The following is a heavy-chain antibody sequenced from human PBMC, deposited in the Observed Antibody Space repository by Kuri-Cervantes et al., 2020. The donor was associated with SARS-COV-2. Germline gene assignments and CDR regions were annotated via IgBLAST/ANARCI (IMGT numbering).Heavy chain of an antibody. CDR1: GFTFDDYA. CDR3: AKESWYEDSRLGYFDL. J-gene: IGHJ2*01. V-gene: IGHV3-9*01. D-gene: IGHD2-15*01. Sequence: SGAAAGFTFDDYAMHWVRQAPGKGLEWVSGISWNSGSIGTADSVKGRFTISRDNAKNSLYLQMNSLRAEDTALYYCAKESWYEDSRLGYFDLWGRGTLVTVSS. CDR2: ISWNSGSI.